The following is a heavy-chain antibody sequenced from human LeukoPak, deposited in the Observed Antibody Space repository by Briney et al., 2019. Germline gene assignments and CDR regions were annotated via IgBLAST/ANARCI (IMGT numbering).Heavy chain of an antibody. J-gene: IGHJ4*02. V-gene: IGHV3-48*01. CDR3: AKVPRTNHDNFFDY. CDR2: ITGSSDSI. Sequence: GSLRLSCTASGFTFGDYAMNWLRQAPGKGLEWVSYITGSSDSILYTDSVEGRFTISRDNAKNSVYLQMNSLRAEDTALYYCAKVPRTNHDNFFDYWGQGTLVTVSS. CDR1: GFTFGDYA. D-gene: IGHD2-8*01.